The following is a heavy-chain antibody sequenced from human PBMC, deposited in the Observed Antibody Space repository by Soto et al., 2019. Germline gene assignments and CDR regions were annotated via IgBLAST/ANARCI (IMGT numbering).Heavy chain of an antibody. D-gene: IGHD3-16*01. J-gene: IGHJ4*02. V-gene: IGHV3-33*01. CDR1: GFTFSSYA. CDR2: IWYDGSRK. Sequence: QVQLVESGGGVVQPGGSLRLSCAASGFTFSSYAMHWVRQAPGKGLEWMAVIWYDGSRKHYADSLKGRFTISRDNPKNTVFPEMNSLGVEDKGGLFLSRGNQFLWGHGFGPGAYWGQGTLVSVSS. CDR3: SRGNQFLWGHGFGPGAY.